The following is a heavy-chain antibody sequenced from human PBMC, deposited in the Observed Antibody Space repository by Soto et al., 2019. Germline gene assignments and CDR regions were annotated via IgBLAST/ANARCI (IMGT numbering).Heavy chain of an antibody. Sequence: GGSLRLSCTASGFTFGDYAMSWFRQAPGKGLEWVGFIRSKAYGGTTEYAASVKGRFTISRDDSKSIAYLQMNSLKTEDTAVYYCARPHYDFWSGYLGEDAEYFQHWGQGTLVTVSS. V-gene: IGHV3-49*03. CDR3: ARPHYDFWSGYLGEDAEYFQH. D-gene: IGHD3-3*01. J-gene: IGHJ1*01. CDR2: IRSKAYGGTT. CDR1: GFTFGDYA.